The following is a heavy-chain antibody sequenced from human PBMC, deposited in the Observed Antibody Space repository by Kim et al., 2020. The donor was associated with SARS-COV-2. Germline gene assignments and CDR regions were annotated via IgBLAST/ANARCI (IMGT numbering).Heavy chain of an antibody. D-gene: IGHD3-3*01. J-gene: IGHJ6*03. CDR2: INTNTGNP. Sequence: ASVKVSCKASGYTFTSYAMNWVRQAPGQGLEWMGWINTNTGNPTYAQGFTGRFVFSLDTSVSTAYLQISSLKAEDTAVYYCAREEGPSTYYDFWSGYHYYYYMDVWGKGTTVTVSS. CDR1: GYTFTSYA. V-gene: IGHV7-4-1*02. CDR3: AREEGPSTYYDFWSGYHYYYYMDV.